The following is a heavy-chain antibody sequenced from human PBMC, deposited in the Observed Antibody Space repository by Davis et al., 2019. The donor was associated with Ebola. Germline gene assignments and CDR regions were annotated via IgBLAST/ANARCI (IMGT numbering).Heavy chain of an antibody. V-gene: IGHV4-39*01. CDR2: IYKNGDI. CDR1: GGSIITSGYY. Sequence: PSETLSLTCTVSGGSIITSGYYWGWFRQSPGKGLEWIGSIYKNGDIRNNPSFTSRVSIFVDTSKNQFSLKLTSVTAADTAVYYCARYCSSNTCNLFDFWGQGSLVTVSS. D-gene: IGHD2-2*01. CDR3: ARYCSSNTCNLFDF. J-gene: IGHJ5*01.